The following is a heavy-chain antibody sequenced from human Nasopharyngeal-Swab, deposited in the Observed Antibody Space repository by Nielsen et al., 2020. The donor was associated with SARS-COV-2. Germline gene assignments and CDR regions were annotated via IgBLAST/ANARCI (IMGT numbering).Heavy chain of an antibody. D-gene: IGHD2-21*01. CDR2: IHSVSSFT. J-gene: IGHJ6*02. V-gene: IGHV3-11*06. CDR3: ARETRGVNYYYYGLDV. Sequence: GESLKISCAASGFSFSDYYMSWIRQAPGKGLEWVSYIHSVSSFTDYADSVKGRFTISRDNAKNSLYLQMNSLRAEDTAVYYCARETRGVNYYYYGLDVWGQGTTVTVSS. CDR1: GFSFSDYY.